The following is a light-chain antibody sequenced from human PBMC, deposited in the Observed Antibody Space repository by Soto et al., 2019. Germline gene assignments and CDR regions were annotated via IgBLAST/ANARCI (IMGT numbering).Light chain of an antibody. CDR1: SSNIGAGYD. CDR3: QSYDSSLSGV. V-gene: IGLV1-40*01. J-gene: IGLJ2*01. Sequence: QSVLTQPPSVSGAPGQRVTISCTGSSSNIGAGYDVHWYQQLPGTAPKLLIYCNSNRPSGVPDRFSGSKSGTSASLAITGLQAEDEADYYWQSYDSSLSGVFGGGTKLTVL. CDR2: CNS.